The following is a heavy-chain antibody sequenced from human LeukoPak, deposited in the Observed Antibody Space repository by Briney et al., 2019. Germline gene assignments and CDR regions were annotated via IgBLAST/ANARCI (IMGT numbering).Heavy chain of an antibody. Sequence: GGSLRLSCAASGFTFSNTWMSWVRQAPGKGLEWVSYISSSSSTIYYADSVKGRFTISRDNAKNSLFLQMNSLRAEDTAVYYCVRDGYCSSTSCYTGPYWGQGTLVTVSS. V-gene: IGHV3-48*04. J-gene: IGHJ4*02. CDR1: GFTFSNTW. D-gene: IGHD2-2*03. CDR2: ISSSSSTI. CDR3: VRDGYCSSTSCYTGPY.